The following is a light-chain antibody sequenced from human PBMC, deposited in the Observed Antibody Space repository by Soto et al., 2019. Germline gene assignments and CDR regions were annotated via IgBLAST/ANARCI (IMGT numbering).Light chain of an antibody. CDR2: NND. V-gene: IGLV1-44*01. J-gene: IGLJ2*01. CDR3: EAWDDSLYGAV. Sequence: QSVLTQPPSASGTPGQRVTISCSGSSSNIGANPINWYQQLPGTAPKLLIYNNDQRPSGVPDRFSASKSGTSASLAISGLQSEDEADYYCEAWDDSLYGAVFGGGTKVTVL. CDR1: SSNIGANP.